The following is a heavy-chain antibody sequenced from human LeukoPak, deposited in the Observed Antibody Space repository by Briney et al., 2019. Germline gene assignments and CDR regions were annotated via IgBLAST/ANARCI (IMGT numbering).Heavy chain of an antibody. V-gene: IGHV4-34*01. CDR2: INHSGSS. CDR3: ARKTRHTQNKNWFDP. Sequence: SETLSLTCAVYGGSFSGYYWSWIRQPPGKGLEWIGEINHSGSSNYNPSLKSRVTISVDTSKNQLSLKLNSLTAADTAVYYCARKTRHTQNKNWFDPWGRGTLVTVSS. J-gene: IGHJ5*02. CDR1: GGSFSGYY. D-gene: IGHD1/OR15-1a*01.